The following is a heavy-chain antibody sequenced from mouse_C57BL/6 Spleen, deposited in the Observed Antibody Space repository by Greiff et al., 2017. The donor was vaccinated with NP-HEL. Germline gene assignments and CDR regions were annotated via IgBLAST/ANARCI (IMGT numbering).Heavy chain of an antibody. D-gene: IGHD1-1*02. J-gene: IGHJ1*03. CDR3: SRGGGSSFPWYFDV. CDR1: GYTFTSYW. Sequence: VQLQQPGAELVRPGSSVKLSCKASGYTFTSYWMHWVKQRPIQGLEWIGNIDPSDSETHYNQNFKDKATLTVDKSTSTAYMQLSSLTSEDSAVYYCSRGGGSSFPWYFDVWGTGTTVTVSS. V-gene: IGHV1-52*01. CDR2: IDPSDSET.